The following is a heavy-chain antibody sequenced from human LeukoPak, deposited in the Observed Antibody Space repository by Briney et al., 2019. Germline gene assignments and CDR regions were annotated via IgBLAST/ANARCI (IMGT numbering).Heavy chain of an antibody. Sequence: TGGSLRLSCAAPGFTFSSYSMNWVRQAPGKGLEWVSSISSSSSYIYYADSVKGRFTISRDNAKNSLYLQMNSLRAEDTAVYYCARDAQPSYYYDSSGYYYDYWGQGTLVTVSS. CDR2: ISSSSSYI. V-gene: IGHV3-21*01. D-gene: IGHD3-22*01. CDR3: ARDAQPSYYYDSSGYYYDY. CDR1: GFTFSSYS. J-gene: IGHJ4*02.